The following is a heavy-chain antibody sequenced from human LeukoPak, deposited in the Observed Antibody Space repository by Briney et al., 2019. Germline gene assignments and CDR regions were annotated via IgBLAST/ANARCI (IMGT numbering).Heavy chain of an antibody. Sequence: PSETLSLTCTVSGGSISSSSYYWGWIRQPPGKGLEWIGYIYYSGSTNYNPSLKSRVTISVDTSKNQFSLKLSSVTAADTAVYYCARHTESRAMVTPYDILTASTRQPFDPWGQGTLVTVSS. CDR1: GGSISSSSYY. V-gene: IGHV4-61*05. J-gene: IGHJ5*02. CDR3: ARHTESRAMVTPYDILTASTRQPFDP. CDR2: IYYSGST. D-gene: IGHD3-9*01.